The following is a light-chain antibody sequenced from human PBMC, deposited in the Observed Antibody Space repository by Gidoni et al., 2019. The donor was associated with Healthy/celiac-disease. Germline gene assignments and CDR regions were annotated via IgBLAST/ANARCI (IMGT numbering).Light chain of an antibody. CDR1: QIVTSSY. CDR3: QQYGSSPIT. Sequence: EIVLTQSPGTLSLSPGERATLSCRASQIVTSSYLAWYQQKPGQAPRLLIYGASSRANGIPDRFSGSGSGTDFTLTITRLGPEDFAVYYCQQYGSSPITFXQXTRLXIK. V-gene: IGKV3-20*01. J-gene: IGKJ5*01. CDR2: GAS.